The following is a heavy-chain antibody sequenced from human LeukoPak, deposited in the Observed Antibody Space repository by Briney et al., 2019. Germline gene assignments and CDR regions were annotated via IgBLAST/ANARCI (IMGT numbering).Heavy chain of an antibody. CDR2: INAYLRQT. CDR1: GYKFINYG. J-gene: IGHJ5*02. D-gene: IGHD6-13*01. V-gene: IGHV1-18*01. Sequence: ASVKVSCKASGYKFINYGINWVRQAPGQGLEWMGWINAYLRQTSYAQRFQDRVTMTTDTSTSTAYMELSSLRSEDTAVYYCATGLIQYSSSWRNWFDPWGQGTLVTVSS. CDR3: ATGLIQYSSSWRNWFDP.